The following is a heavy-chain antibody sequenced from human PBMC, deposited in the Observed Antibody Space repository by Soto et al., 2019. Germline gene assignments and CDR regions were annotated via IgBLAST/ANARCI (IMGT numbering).Heavy chain of an antibody. Sequence: SVKVSCKSSGGTFSSYAISWVRQAPGQGLEWMGGIIPIFGTANYAQKFQGRVTITADKSTSTAYMELSSLRSEDTAVYYCAAGEYSGYDPSYYYYGMDVWGQGTTVTVSS. CDR2: IIPIFGTA. D-gene: IGHD5-12*01. CDR1: GGTFSSYA. J-gene: IGHJ6*02. CDR3: AAGEYSGYDPSYYYYGMDV. V-gene: IGHV1-69*06.